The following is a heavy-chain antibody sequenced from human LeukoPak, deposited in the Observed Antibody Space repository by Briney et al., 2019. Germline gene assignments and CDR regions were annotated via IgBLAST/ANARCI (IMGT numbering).Heavy chain of an antibody. CDR3: ARVNINNWHSCDY. V-gene: IGHV4-4*02. CDR1: GGSISSNNW. D-gene: IGHD1-1*01. J-gene: IGHJ4*02. CDR2: IYHSGSP. Sequence: PSGTLSLTCAVSGGSISSNNWWGWVRQPPGKGLEWVGEIYHSGSPNYNPSLKSRVTISVDKSRNHFSLNLSSVTAADTAVYYCARVNINNWHSCDYWGQGTLVTVSS.